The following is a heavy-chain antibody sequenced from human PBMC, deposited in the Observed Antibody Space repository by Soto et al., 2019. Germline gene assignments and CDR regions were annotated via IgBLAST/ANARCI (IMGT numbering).Heavy chain of an antibody. CDR2: ITNDGSDT. J-gene: IGHJ6*02. CDR3: ARVFVETSMNDGMDV. CDR1: GLTFSNYR. Sequence: PGGSLRLSCAASGLTFSNYRMHWVRQAPGKGLVWVSRITNDGSDTKYADSVKGRFTISRDNAKSTLYLQMSSLRAEDTAVYYCARVFVETSMNDGMDVWGQGTAVTVSS. V-gene: IGHV3-74*01. D-gene: IGHD5-18*01.